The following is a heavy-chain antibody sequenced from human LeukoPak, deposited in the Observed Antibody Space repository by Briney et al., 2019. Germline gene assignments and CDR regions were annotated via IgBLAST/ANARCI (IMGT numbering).Heavy chain of an antibody. Sequence: GSLRLSCAASGFTFSSYWMTWVRQAPGKGLEWVANIKRDGSEIYYVDSVKGRFTISRDNAKNSLYLQMNSLRAEDTAVYYCARLSCSDAVCPTLPYNHFDPWGQGTLVIVST. D-gene: IGHD2-15*01. J-gene: IGHJ5*02. CDR1: GFTFSSYW. CDR2: IKRDGSEI. V-gene: IGHV3-7*01. CDR3: ARLSCSDAVCPTLPYNHFDP.